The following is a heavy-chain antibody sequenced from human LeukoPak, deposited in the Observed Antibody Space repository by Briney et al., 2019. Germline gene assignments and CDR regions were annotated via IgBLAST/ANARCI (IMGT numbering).Heavy chain of an antibody. D-gene: IGHD3-16*01. CDR1: GGSISSYY. J-gene: IGHJ4*02. V-gene: IGHV4-59*01. Sequence: SETLSLTCTVSGGSISSYYWSWIRQPPGKGLEWIGYIYYSGSTNYNPSLKSRVTISVDTSKNQFSLKLSSVTAADTAVYYCARGAVWRKGFDYWGQGTLVTVSS. CDR2: IYYSGST. CDR3: ARGAVWRKGFDY.